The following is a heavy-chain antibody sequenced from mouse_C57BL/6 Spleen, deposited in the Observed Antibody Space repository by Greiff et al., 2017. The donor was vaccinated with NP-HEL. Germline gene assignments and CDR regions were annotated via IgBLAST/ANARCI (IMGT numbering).Heavy chain of an antibody. D-gene: IGHD2-4*01. V-gene: IGHV1-64*01. CDR3: ARPAYDDVAMDY. J-gene: IGHJ4*01. CDR2: IHPNSGST. CDR1: GYTFTSYW. Sequence: QVQLQQPGAELVKPGASVKLSCKASGYTFTSYWMHWVKQRPGQGLEWIGMIHPNSGSTNYNEKFKSKATLTVDKSSSTAYMQLSSLTSEDSAVYYCARPAYDDVAMDYWGQGTSVTVSS.